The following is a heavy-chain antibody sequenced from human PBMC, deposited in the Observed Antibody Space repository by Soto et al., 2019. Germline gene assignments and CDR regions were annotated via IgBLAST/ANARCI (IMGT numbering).Heavy chain of an antibody. CDR2: ISDTGSSH. CDR3: AKDRGGDCPDNSCYFGADY. D-gene: IGHD2-2*01. Sequence: GGSLRLSCVGSGFTFSSYGMHWVRQAPGKGLECVAVISDTGSSHYYAASVEGRFTISRENSKNTLSLHMDRLRVEDTAVYYCAKDRGGDCPDNSCYFGADYWGQGTPVTVS. V-gene: IGHV3-30*18. CDR1: GFTFSSYG. J-gene: IGHJ4*02.